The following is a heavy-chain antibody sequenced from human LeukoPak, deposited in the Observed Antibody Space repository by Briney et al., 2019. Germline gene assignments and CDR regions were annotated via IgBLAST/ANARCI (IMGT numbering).Heavy chain of an antibody. J-gene: IGHJ4*02. CDR2: IRSKAYGGTT. V-gene: IGHV3-49*03. CDR1: GFTFGDYA. CDR3: TRNVEMATNHIY. D-gene: IGHD5-24*01. Sequence: GGSLRLSCTASGFTFGDYAMSWFRQAPGKGLEWVGFIRSKAYGGTTEYAASVKGRFIISRDDSKSIAYLQMNSLKTEDTAVYYCTRNVEMATNHIYWGQGTLVTVSS.